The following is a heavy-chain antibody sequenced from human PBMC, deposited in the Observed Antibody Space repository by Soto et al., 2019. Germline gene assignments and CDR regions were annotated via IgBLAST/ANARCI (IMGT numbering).Heavy chain of an antibody. D-gene: IGHD5-12*01. CDR3: ARSGYSGPTVYYYGMDV. CDR2: IIPIFGTA. Sequence: ASVKVSCKASGGTFSSYAISWVRQAPGQGLEWMGGIIPIFGTANYAQKFQGRVTITADESTSTAYMELSSLRSEDTAVYYCARSGYSGPTVYYYGMDVWGQGTTVTVSS. CDR1: GGTFSSYA. V-gene: IGHV1-69*13. J-gene: IGHJ6*02.